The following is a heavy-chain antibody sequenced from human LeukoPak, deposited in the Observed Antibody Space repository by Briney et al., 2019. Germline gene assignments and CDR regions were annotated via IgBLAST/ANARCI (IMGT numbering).Heavy chain of an antibody. CDR2: ISSSGSTI. CDR3: ARSPTGSGWYYFDY. Sequence: AGGSMRLSCAGSGFTFSSYEMNWVRQAPGKGLEWVSYISSSGSTIYYADSVKGRFTISRDNAKNSLYLQMNSLRAEDTAVYYCARSPTGSGWYYFDYWGQGTLVTVSS. J-gene: IGHJ4*02. D-gene: IGHD6-19*01. CDR1: GFTFSSYE. V-gene: IGHV3-48*03.